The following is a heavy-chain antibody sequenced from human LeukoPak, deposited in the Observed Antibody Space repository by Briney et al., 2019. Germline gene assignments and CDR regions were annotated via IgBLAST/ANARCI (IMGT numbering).Heavy chain of an antibody. V-gene: IGHV1-2*02. CDR2: IDPNSGGR. CDR1: GYTFTGYY. D-gene: IGHD6-19*01. Sequence: GAPVKVSCKTSGYTFTGYYIHWVRQAPGQGLEWMGWIDPNSGGRNFAQNFEGRVTMTKDRSLTTAYMELSRLRSDDTAVYYCARDRTGSSGWYHNWFDPWGQGTLVTVSS. J-gene: IGHJ5*02. CDR3: ARDRTGSSGWYHNWFDP.